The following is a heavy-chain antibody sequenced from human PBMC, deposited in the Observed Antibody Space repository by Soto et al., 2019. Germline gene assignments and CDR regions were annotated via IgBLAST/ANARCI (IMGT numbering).Heavy chain of an antibody. CDR3: AKEDSSSWHYSYGMDV. D-gene: IGHD6-13*01. Sequence: QVQLVESGGGVVQPGRSLRLSCAASGFTFSSYGMNWVRQAPGKGLEWVAVISYDGSNKYYADSVKGRFTISRDSSKNMLYLQMNSLRAEDTAVYYCAKEDSSSWHYSYGMDVWGQGTTVTVSS. J-gene: IGHJ6*02. CDR1: GFTFSSYG. V-gene: IGHV3-30*18. CDR2: ISYDGSNK.